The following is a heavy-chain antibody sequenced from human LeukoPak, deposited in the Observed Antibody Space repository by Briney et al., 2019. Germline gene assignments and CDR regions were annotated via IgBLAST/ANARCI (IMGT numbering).Heavy chain of an antibody. CDR1: GFTVSTNP. CDR2: IYSDNT. D-gene: IGHD4/OR15-4a*01. CDR3: ARRAGAYSHPYDY. Sequence: GGSLRLSCTVSGFTVSTNPMSWVRQAPGKGLEWVSFIYSDNTHYSDSVKGRFTISRDNSKNTLYLQMNSLRAEDTAVYYCARRAGAYSHPYDYWGQGTLVTVSS. V-gene: IGHV3-53*01. J-gene: IGHJ4*02.